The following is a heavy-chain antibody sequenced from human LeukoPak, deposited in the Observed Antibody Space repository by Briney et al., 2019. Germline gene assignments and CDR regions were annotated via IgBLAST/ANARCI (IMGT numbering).Heavy chain of an antibody. Sequence: SETLSLTCTVSGGSISSSSYYWGWIRQPPGKGLEGIGSIYYSGSTYYNPSLKSRVTISVDTSKNQFSLKLSSVTAADTAVNYCARAGRIELWSPGKSGDYWGQGTLVTVSS. CDR2: IYYSGST. CDR1: GGSISSSSYY. D-gene: IGHD5-18*01. V-gene: IGHV4-39*07. J-gene: IGHJ4*02. CDR3: ARAGRIELWSPGKSGDY.